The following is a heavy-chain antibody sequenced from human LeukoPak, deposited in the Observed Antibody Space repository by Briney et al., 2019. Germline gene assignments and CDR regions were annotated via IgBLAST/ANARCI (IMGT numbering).Heavy chain of an antibody. D-gene: IGHD2-2*01. CDR3: ATGRSCTTCYLPDY. CDR1: GFTFSSYW. V-gene: IGHV3-7*01. CDR2: INQDGGEK. Sequence: GGSLRLSCAASGFTFSSYWMSWVRQAPGKGLEWVANINQDGGEKYYVDSVKGRFTISGDNAKNSLYLQINSLRAEDTAVYHCATGRSCTTCYLPDYWGQGTLVTVSS. J-gene: IGHJ4*02.